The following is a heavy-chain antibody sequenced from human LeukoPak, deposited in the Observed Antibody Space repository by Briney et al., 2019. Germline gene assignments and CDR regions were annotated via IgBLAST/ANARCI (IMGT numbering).Heavy chain of an antibody. CDR2: ISAHDGNR. Sequence: AAVKVSCKASGYTFTNYGFTWVRQAPGQGLEWMGWISAHDGNRNYAQNFQGRVTVTTDTSTTTCYMELRSLRSDDTAVYSCARTNGHFRGYNWQIRRIPIDHWGQGTPVTVST. CDR1: GYTFTNYG. V-gene: IGHV1-18*01. D-gene: IGHD3-22*01. CDR3: ARTNGHFRGYNWQIRRIPIDH. J-gene: IGHJ4*02.